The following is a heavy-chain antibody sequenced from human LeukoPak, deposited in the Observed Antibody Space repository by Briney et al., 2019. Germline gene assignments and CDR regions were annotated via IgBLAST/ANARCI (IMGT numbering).Heavy chain of an antibody. CDR3: ARGDFGYAFDM. CDR2: ISSDSSTT. J-gene: IGHJ3*02. Sequence: GGSLRLSCAASGFTFSTSSMNWVRQAPGKGLEWVSYISSDSSTTHYGDSVRGRFTISRDNAKNSLFLDMNSLRAEDTAIYYCARGDFGYAFDMWGQGTMVTVSS. D-gene: IGHD3-3*01. CDR1: GFTFSTSS. V-gene: IGHV3-48*01.